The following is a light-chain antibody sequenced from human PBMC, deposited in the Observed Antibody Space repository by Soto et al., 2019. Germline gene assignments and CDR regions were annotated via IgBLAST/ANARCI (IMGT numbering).Light chain of an antibody. V-gene: IGKV3-11*01. CDR1: QSVSTY. Sequence: EIVLTQSPATLSLSPGERATLSCTASQSVSTYLAWYQQKPGQAPRLLIYDASNWATGIPARFSGSGSGTDFTLTISSLEPEDFAVYYGQQRSNWPPGSTFGPGTKVDIK. CDR2: DAS. CDR3: QQRSNWPPGST. J-gene: IGKJ3*01.